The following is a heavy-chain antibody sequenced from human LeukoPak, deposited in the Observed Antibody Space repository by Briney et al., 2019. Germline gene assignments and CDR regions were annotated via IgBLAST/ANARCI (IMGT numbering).Heavy chain of an antibody. CDR2: ISYDGSNK. CDR3: ATARQYSNSWYSDY. D-gene: IGHD6-13*01. V-gene: IGHV3-30*03. Sequence: GGSLRLSCAASGLTFRSYGMHWVRQAPGKGLEWVAVISYDGSNKYYADSVKGRFTISRDNSKNTLYLQMNSLRAEDTAVYYCATARQYSNSWYSDYWGQGTLVTVSS. CDR1: GLTFRSYG. J-gene: IGHJ4*02.